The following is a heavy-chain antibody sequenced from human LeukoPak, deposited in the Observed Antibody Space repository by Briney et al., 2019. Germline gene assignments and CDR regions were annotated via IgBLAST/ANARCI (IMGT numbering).Heavy chain of an antibody. CDR3: ARDQYSSSLRPDY. CDR1: GYTFTRYY. CDR2: INPSGGAA. J-gene: IGHJ4*02. D-gene: IGHD6-6*01. V-gene: IGHV1-46*01. Sequence: ASVKVSCKASGYTFTRYYMRWVRQAPGQGLEWMGIINPSGGAASYAQKFQGRVTMTRDTSTSTVYMELSSLRSEDTAVYYCARDQYSSSLRPDYWGQGSLVTVSS.